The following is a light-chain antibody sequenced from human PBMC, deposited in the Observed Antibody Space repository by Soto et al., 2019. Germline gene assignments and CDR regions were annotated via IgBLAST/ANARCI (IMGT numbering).Light chain of an antibody. CDR3: SSYGGSNNLV. V-gene: IGLV2-8*01. CDR2: EVS. Sequence: QSALTQPPSASGSPGQSVTISCTGTSSDVGDYNYVSWYQQYPGKAPKLMIYEVSKRPSGVPDRFSGSKSGNTASLTVSGLQAEDEADYYCSSYGGSNNLVFGTGTKVTVL. J-gene: IGLJ1*01. CDR1: SSDVGDYNY.